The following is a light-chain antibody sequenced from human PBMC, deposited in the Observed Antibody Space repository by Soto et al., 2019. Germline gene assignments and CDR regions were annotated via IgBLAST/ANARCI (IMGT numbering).Light chain of an antibody. V-gene: IGKV3-11*01. J-gene: IGKJ1*01. CDR1: QSVSSY. CDR2: DAS. Sequence: EIVLTQSPATLSLSPGERATLSCRASQSVSSYLAWYQQKPGQAPRLLIYDASNRATGIPARFSGSGSGTDFTLTISSLEPKDFAVYYCQKRSNWPPWTFGQGTKVEIK. CDR3: QKRSNWPPWT.